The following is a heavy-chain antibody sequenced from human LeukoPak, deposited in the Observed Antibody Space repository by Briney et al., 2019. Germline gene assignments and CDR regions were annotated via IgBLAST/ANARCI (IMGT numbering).Heavy chain of an antibody. CDR2: ISYDGSNK. J-gene: IGHJ4*02. CDR3: AREPDTLRAQ. CDR1: GFTFSSYA. V-gene: IGHV3-30*14. Sequence: PGGSLRLSCAASGFTFSSYAMHWVRQAPGKGLEWVAVISYDGSNKYYADSVKGRFTISRDNSKNTLYLQMNSLRAEDTAVYYCAREPDTLRAQWGQGTLVTVSS. D-gene: IGHD5-18*01.